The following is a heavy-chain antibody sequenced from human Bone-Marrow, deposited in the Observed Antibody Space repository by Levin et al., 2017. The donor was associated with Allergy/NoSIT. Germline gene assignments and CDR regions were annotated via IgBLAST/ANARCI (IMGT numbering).Heavy chain of an antibody. D-gene: IGHD3-10*01. Sequence: GGSLRLSCATSGFTFNSSSMTWVRQAPGKGLDWVSYIGYSSATMYYADSVRGRFTISRDNAKNLLYLQMNSLRVEDTAVYYCAKGGRGHGFLDVWGQGTTVTVSS. J-gene: IGHJ6*02. CDR2: IGYSSATM. CDR1: GFTFNSSS. V-gene: IGHV3-48*01. CDR3: AKGGRGHGFLDV.